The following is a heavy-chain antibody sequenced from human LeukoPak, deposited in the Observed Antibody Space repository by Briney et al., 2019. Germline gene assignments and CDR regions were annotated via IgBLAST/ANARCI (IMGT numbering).Heavy chain of an antibody. J-gene: IGHJ6*02. V-gene: IGHV5-51*01. CDR2: IYPGDSDT. D-gene: IGHD5-12*01. CDR3: ARARGGDIVATIAPYYYYGMDV. Sequence: NHGESLKISFKGSGXRFTSYCIGWVRQMPGKGLEWMGIIYPGDSDTRYSPSFQGQVTISADKSISTAYLQWSSLKASDTAMYYCARARGGDIVATIAPYYYYGMDVWGQGTAVTVSS. CDR1: GXRFTSYC.